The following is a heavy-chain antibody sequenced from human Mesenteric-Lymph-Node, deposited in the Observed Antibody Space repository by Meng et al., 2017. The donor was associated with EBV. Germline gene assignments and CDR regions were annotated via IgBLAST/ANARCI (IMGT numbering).Heavy chain of an antibody. V-gene: IGHV4-34*01. CDR3: ARAGSVGWSELDY. Sequence: VQLMQFGGGLLTPSGSLYLTCASYGWSFGGYYWSWIRQPPGKGLEWIGEISHSGRTNYNPSLKSRVSLSVDTSKNQFSLKLSSVTAADTAVYYCARAGSVGWSELDYWGQGTLVTVSS. D-gene: IGHD6-19*01. CDR1: GWSFGGYY. CDR2: ISHSGRT. J-gene: IGHJ4*02.